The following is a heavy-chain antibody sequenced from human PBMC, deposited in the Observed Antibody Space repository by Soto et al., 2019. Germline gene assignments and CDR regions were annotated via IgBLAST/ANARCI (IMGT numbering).Heavy chain of an antibody. Sequence: SETLSHTCTVADTSIRGSSCYWSRIRQPPGKGLEWIGEINHSGSTNYNPSLKSRVTISVDTSKNQFSLKLSSVTAADTAVYYCARVNTAMVRNKFYYYYYGMDVWGQGTTVT. V-gene: IGHV4-39*07. J-gene: IGHJ6*02. CDR1: DTSIRGSSCY. CDR3: ARVNTAMVRNKFYYYYYGMDV. D-gene: IGHD5-18*01. CDR2: INHSGST.